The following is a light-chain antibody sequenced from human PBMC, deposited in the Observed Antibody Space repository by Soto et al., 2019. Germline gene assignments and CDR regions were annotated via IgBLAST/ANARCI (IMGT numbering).Light chain of an antibody. CDR2: GNT. Sequence: QSVLTQPPSVSGAPGQRVTISCTGSSSNIGAGYDVHWYQQLPGRAPKLLIYGNTNRPSGVPDRFSGSKSGTSASLAITGLQAEDEADYDCLSFDSSLTVVFGRGTKLTVL. J-gene: IGLJ2*01. V-gene: IGLV1-40*01. CDR1: SSNIGAGYD. CDR3: LSFDSSLTVV.